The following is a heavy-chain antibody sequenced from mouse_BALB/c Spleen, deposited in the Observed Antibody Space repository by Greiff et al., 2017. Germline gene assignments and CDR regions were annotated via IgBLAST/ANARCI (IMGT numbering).Heavy chain of an antibody. CDR2: IYPGDGDT. J-gene: IGHJ2*01. D-gene: IGHD1-1*01. Sequence: VQLQQSGAELVRPGSSVKISCKASGYAFSSYWMNWVKQRPGQGLEWIGQIYPGDGDTNYNGKFKGKATLTADKSSSTAYMQLSSLTSEDSAVYFCARKRSDYYGSVFDYWGQGTTLTVSS. CDR3: ARKRSDYYGSVFDY. V-gene: IGHV1-80*01. CDR1: GYAFSSYW.